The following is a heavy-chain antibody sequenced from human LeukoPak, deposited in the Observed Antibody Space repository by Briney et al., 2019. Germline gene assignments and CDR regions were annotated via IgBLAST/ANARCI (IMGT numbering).Heavy chain of an antibody. D-gene: IGHD2/OR15-2a*01. J-gene: IGHJ6*02. CDR1: PFTSSGHW. CDR3: ARDSFAELMLLGSAYGMDV. Sequence: GGSLRLSCAASPFTSSGHWMSWVRQAPGKGLEWVANIKEDGSEKYYLDSVKGRFTISRDNAKNSLHLQINSLRVEDTAVYYCARDSFAELMLLGSAYGMDVWGQGTTVTVSS. CDR2: IKEDGSEK. V-gene: IGHV3-7*01.